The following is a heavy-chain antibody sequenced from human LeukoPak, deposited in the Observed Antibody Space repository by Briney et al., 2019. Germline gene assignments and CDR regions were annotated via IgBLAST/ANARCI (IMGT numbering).Heavy chain of an antibody. CDR3: ARANSPLVRGDPMWFDP. J-gene: IGHJ5*02. CDR1: GGAISSYY. D-gene: IGHD3-10*01. Sequence: SETLSLTCTVSGGAISSYYWSWIRQPPGKGLGWIGCIYYSGSTNYNPSLKSRVTISVDTSKNQFSLKLYSVTAADTAVYYCARANSPLVRGDPMWFDPWGQGTLVTVSS. CDR2: IYYSGST. V-gene: IGHV4-59*08.